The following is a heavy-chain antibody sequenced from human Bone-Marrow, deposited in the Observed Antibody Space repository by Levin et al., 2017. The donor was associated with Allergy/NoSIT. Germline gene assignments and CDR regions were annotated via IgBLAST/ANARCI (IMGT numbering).Heavy chain of an antibody. CDR2: IKEDGSEK. V-gene: IGHV3-7*01. CDR3: ARVRGPSHFDY. CDR1: GFSFSSYW. D-gene: IGHD6-6*01. Sequence: GESLKISCAASGFSFSSYWMNWVRQAPGKGLEWVANIKEDGSEKYYVDSVKGRFTISRDNAKNSLYLQMNSLRAEDTAVYYCARVRGPSHFDYWGQGTLVTVSS. J-gene: IGHJ4*02.